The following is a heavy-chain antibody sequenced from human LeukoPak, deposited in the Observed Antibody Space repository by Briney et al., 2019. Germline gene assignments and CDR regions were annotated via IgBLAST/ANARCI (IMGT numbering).Heavy chain of an antibody. V-gene: IGHV3-21*01. Sequence: PGGSLRLSCAASGFTFSSYSMNWVRQAPGKGLEWVSSISNSSSYIYYADSVKGRFTISRDNAKNSLYLQMNSLRAEDTAVYYCARYCSSTSCYSGFGYWGQGTLVTVSS. CDR2: ISNSSSYI. CDR3: ARYCSSTSCYSGFGY. CDR1: GFTFSSYS. D-gene: IGHD2-2*01. J-gene: IGHJ4*02.